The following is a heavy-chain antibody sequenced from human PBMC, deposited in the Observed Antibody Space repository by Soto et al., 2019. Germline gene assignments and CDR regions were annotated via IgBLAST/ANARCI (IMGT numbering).Heavy chain of an antibody. CDR1: GFTFTSYA. Sequence: PGGSLRLSCAASGFTFTSYAMSWVRQAPGKGLEWVSTISNSASSIYYANSVKGRFTSSRDSSKNTLYLQMNSLRAEDTAVYYCAKSVISSSWYQYFDYWGQGALVTVSS. CDR2: ISNSASSI. J-gene: IGHJ4*02. D-gene: IGHD6-13*01. V-gene: IGHV3-23*01. CDR3: AKSVISSSWYQYFDY.